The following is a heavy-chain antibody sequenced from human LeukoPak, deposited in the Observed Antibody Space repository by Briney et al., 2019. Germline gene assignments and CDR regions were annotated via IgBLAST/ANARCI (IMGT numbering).Heavy chain of an antibody. D-gene: IGHD2-15*01. CDR3: ARDPVGSRWPYYFDY. V-gene: IGHV1-3*01. CDR2: INAGNGNT. CDR1: GYTFTTYA. Sequence: ASVKVSCKASGYTFTTYAMHWVRQAPGQRLEWMGWINAGNGNTKYSQKFQARVTITRDTSASTAYMELSSLRSEDTAVYYCARDPVGSRWPYYFDYWGQGTLVTVSS. J-gene: IGHJ4*02.